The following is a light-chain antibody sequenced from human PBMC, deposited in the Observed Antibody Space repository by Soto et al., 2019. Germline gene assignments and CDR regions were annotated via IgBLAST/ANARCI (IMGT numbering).Light chain of an antibody. J-gene: IGLJ3*02. Sequence: QSVLTQPPSASGTPGQRVTISCSGSSSNIGSNTVKWYQQLPGTAPKLLIYNNNQRPSGVPDRFSGSKSGTSASLAISGLQSEDEADYYCSSFRSGSVVLFGGGTKLTVL. V-gene: IGLV1-44*01. CDR2: NNN. CDR1: SSNIGSNT. CDR3: SSFRSGSVVL.